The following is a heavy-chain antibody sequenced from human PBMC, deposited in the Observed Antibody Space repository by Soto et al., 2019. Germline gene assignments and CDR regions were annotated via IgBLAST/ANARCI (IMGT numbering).Heavy chain of an antibody. V-gene: IGHV1-3*01. D-gene: IGHD6-6*01. CDR2: INAGNGNT. CDR1: GYTFTSYA. CDR3: AVEFFEYSSSPGMDV. J-gene: IGHJ6*02. Sequence: AAVKVSCKAAGYTFTSYAMHWVRQAPAQRIEWMGWINAGNGNTKYSQKFQGRVTITRDTSASTAYMELSSLRSEDTAVYYCAVEFFEYSSSPGMDVWGQGTTVTVSS.